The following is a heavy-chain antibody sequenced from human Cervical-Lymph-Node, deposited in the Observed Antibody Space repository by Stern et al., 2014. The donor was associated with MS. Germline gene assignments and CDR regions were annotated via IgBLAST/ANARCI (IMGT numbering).Heavy chain of an antibody. CDR1: GFLLSHVRMG. D-gene: IGHD6-13*01. CDR3: ARMMQHLAGDAFDI. Sequence: QITLKESGPVLVKPTETLTLTCTVSGFLLSHVRMGVSWIRQPPGKALEWLAHIFSNDEKSYTTSLKGRLTISKDISKSQVILTMTHMDPADTATYYCARMMQHLAGDAFDIWGQGTMVSVSS. V-gene: IGHV2-26*01. CDR2: IFSNDEK. J-gene: IGHJ3*02.